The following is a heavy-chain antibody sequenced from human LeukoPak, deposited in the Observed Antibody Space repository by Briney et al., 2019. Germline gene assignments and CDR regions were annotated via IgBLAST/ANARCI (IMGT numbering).Heavy chain of an antibody. D-gene: IGHD3-22*01. CDR2: ISSSSSTI. Sequence: GGSLRLSCAASGFTFSSYSMNWVRQAPGKGLEWVSSISSSSSTIYYADSVKGRFTISRDNAKNSLYLQMNSLRAEDTAVYYCARDLESHYYDSSGYYSYYFDYWGQGTLVTVSS. V-gene: IGHV3-48*01. J-gene: IGHJ4*02. CDR3: ARDLESHYYDSSGYYSYYFDY. CDR1: GFTFSSYS.